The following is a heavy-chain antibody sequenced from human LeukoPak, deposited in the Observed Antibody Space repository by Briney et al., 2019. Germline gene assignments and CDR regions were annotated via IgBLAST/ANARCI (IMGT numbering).Heavy chain of an antibody. D-gene: IGHD2-8*01. V-gene: IGHV4-34*01. Sequence: PSETLSLTCAVYGGSFSGYYWSWIRQPPGKGLEWIGEVNHSRSTNYNPSLKSRVTISVDTSKNQFPLKLSSVTAADTAVYYCARGEWRTGYFQHWGQGTLVTVSS. CDR1: GGSFSGYY. CDR3: ARGEWRTGYFQH. CDR2: VNHSRST. J-gene: IGHJ1*01.